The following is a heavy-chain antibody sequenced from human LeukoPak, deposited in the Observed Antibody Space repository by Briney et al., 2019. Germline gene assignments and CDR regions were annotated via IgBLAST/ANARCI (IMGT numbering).Heavy chain of an antibody. D-gene: IGHD6-19*01. V-gene: IGHV1-8*03. CDR1: GYTFTSYD. J-gene: IGHJ6*03. Sequence: ASVKVSCKASGYTFTSYDINWVRQATGQGLEWMGWMNPNSGNTGYAQKFQGRVTITRNTSISTAYMELSSLRSEDTAVYYCASRQISIAVALAPTSYYYYYMDVWGKGTTVTVSS. CDR3: ASRQISIAVALAPTSYYYYYMDV. CDR2: MNPNSGNT.